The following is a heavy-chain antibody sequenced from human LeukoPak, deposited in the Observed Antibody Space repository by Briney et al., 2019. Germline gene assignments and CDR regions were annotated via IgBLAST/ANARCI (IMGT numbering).Heavy chain of an antibody. V-gene: IGHV3-53*01. Sequence: PGGSLRLSCAASRFTVGSNYMSWVRRAPGKGLEWVSLIYSDGSTYYADSVKGRFTISRDNSKNTLYLQMNSLRAEDTAVYYCARVGRTYNRNSIGGYYFDYWGQGTLVTVSS. CDR3: ARVGRTYNRNSIGGYYFDY. CDR2: IYSDGST. CDR1: RFTVGSNY. D-gene: IGHD1-14*01. J-gene: IGHJ4*02.